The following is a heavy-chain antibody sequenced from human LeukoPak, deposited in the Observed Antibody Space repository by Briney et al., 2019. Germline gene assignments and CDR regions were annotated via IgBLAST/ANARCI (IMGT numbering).Heavy chain of an antibody. Sequence: SETLSLTCTVSGASISSYYWSWIRQPAGKGLEWIGRIFTSGSTNYNPSLKSRVTMSVDTSKNQFSLKLSSVTAADTAVYYCAREGGFYRPLDYSGQGTLVTVSS. V-gene: IGHV4-4*07. D-gene: IGHD6-25*01. J-gene: IGHJ4*02. CDR1: GASISSYY. CDR3: AREGGFYRPLDY. CDR2: IFTSGST.